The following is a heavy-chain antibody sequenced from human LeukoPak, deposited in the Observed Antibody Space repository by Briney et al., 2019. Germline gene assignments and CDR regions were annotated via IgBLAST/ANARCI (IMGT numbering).Heavy chain of an antibody. CDR3: VREGNYYFDF. Sequence: GGSLRLSRAASGFTFSTYEMHWVRQAPGKGLEWISYINSGGSPIYYADSVKGRFLISRDNAKNSLYLQMNNLRAEDTAVYYCVREGNYYFDFWGQGILVTVSS. J-gene: IGHJ4*02. CDR2: INSGGSPI. D-gene: IGHD3-10*01. CDR1: GFTFSTYE. V-gene: IGHV3-48*03.